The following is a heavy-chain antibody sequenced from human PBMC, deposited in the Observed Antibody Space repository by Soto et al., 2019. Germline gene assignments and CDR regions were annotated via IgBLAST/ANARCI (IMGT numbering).Heavy chain of an antibody. D-gene: IGHD2-2*01. CDR2: IIPILGIA. CDR3: ARTPKGYCSSTSCSTDY. CDR1: GGTFSSYT. J-gene: IGHJ4*02. V-gene: IGHV1-69*02. Sequence: QVQLVQSGAEXXKPGSSVXXXXKASGGTFSSYTISWVRQAPGQGLEWMGRIIPILGIANYAQKFQGRVTITADKSTSTAYMELSSLRSEDTAVYYCARTPKGYCSSTSCSTDYWGQGTLVTVSS.